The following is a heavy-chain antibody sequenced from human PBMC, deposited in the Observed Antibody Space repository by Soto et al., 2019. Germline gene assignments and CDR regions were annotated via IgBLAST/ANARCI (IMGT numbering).Heavy chain of an antibody. V-gene: IGHV3-48*01. Sequence: GGSLRLSCAAAGFTFSSYGMNWVRQAPGKGLEWVSYISGGSSTIYYADSMKGRLTVSRDNGKNSMYLQMNSLRAEDTAVYYCARRGSSRPFDYWGQGTLVTVSS. J-gene: IGHJ4*02. CDR1: GFTFSSYG. D-gene: IGHD6-19*01. CDR2: ISGGSSTI. CDR3: ARRGSSRPFDY.